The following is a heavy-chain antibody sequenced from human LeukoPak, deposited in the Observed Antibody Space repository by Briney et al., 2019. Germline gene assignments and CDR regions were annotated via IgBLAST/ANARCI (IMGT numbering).Heavy chain of an antibody. Sequence: SGGSLRLSCAASGFTFSSYGMHWVRRAPGKGLEWVAVIWYDGSNKYYADSVKGRFTISRDNSKNTLYLQMNSLRAEDTAVYYCAKDLSSGYDIFDYWGQGTLVTVSS. J-gene: IGHJ4*02. CDR1: GFTFSSYG. V-gene: IGHV3-33*06. D-gene: IGHD5-12*01. CDR3: AKDLSSGYDIFDY. CDR2: IWYDGSNK.